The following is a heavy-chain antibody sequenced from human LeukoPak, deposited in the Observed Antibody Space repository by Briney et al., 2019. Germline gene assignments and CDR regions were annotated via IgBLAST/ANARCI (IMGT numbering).Heavy chain of an antibody. J-gene: IGHJ5*02. D-gene: IGHD3-22*01. V-gene: IGHV4-34*01. CDR1: GGSFSGYY. CDR3: ARVHYDSSGYYYAWFDR. CDR2: INHSGST. Sequence: PSETLSLTCAVYGGSFSGYYWSWLRQPPGKGLEWIGEINHSGSTNYNPSLKSRVTISVDTSKNQFSLKLSSVTAADTAVYYCARVHYDSSGYYYAWFDRWGQGTLVTVSS.